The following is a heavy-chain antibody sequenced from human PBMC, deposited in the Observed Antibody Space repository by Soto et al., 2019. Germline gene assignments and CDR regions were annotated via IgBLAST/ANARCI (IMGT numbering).Heavy chain of an antibody. CDR3: AREKYGDYPFDY. Sequence: QVQLVQSGAEVKKPGSSVKVSCKASGGTFSSYAISWVRQAPGQGLEWMGGIIPIFGTANYAQKFQGRVTITADESTGTACMELSRLRSEDTAVDYCAREKYGDYPFDYWGQGTLVTVSS. V-gene: IGHV1-69*12. CDR2: IIPIFGTA. D-gene: IGHD4-17*01. J-gene: IGHJ4*02. CDR1: GGTFSSYA.